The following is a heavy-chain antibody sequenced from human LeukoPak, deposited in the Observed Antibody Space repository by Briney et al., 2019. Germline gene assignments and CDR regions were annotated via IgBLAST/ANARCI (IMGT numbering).Heavy chain of an antibody. CDR3: ARGNWSDAFDV. D-gene: IGHD1-1*01. V-gene: IGHV1-69*05. Sequence: SVKVSCKSSGGTFSSYAISWVRQAPGQGLEWMGGITPMVDTAKYAQKFQDRVTITTDESASTAYLDLTSLTSEDTAVYYCARGNWSDAFDVWGQGALVTVSS. J-gene: IGHJ3*01. CDR1: GGTFSSYA. CDR2: ITPMVDTA.